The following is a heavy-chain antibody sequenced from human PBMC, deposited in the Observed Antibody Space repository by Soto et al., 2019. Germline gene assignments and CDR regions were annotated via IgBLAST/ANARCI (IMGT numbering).Heavy chain of an antibody. CDR1: GGSISSSSYY. CDR3: ARRGSAPRTYYFDY. V-gene: IGHV4-39*01. J-gene: IGHJ4*02. CDR2: IYYSGST. Sequence: QLQLQESGPGLVKPSETLSLTCTVSGGSISSSSYYWGWIRQPPGKGLEWFGSIYYSGSTYYNPSLKSRATLSVDTSKNQFSLKLSSVTAADTAVYYCARRGSAPRTYYFDYWGQGTLVTVSS. D-gene: IGHD5-12*01.